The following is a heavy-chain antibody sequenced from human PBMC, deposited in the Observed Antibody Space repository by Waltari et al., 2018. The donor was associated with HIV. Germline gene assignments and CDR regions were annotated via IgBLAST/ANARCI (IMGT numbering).Heavy chain of an antibody. Sequence: EVQLVESGGGLVHPGRSLRLSCAASGFTFDDYALHWVRQAPGKGPGWVSGMSWNREYTGDADSVKGRFTISRDNAKNSLYLQMNSLRAEDTALYYCAKGSGGDWNYFGDFDYWGQGTLVTVSS. D-gene: IGHD1-7*01. CDR3: AKGSGGDWNYFGDFDY. V-gene: IGHV3-9*01. J-gene: IGHJ4*02. CDR2: MSWNREYT. CDR1: GFTFDDYA.